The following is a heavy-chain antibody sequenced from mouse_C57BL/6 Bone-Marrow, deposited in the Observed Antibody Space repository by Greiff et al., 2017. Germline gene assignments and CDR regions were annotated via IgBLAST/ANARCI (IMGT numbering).Heavy chain of an antibody. Sequence: VQLQQSVAELVRPGASVKLSCTASGFNIKNTYMHWVKQRPEQGLEWIGRIDPANGNTKYAPKFQGKATLTADTSSNTAYLQLSSLTSEDTAIYYCARPFYDYAGFPYSFDYWGQGTTLTVSS. V-gene: IGHV14-3*01. J-gene: IGHJ2*01. CDR3: ARPFYDYAGFPYSFDY. CDR1: GFNIKNTY. CDR2: IDPANGNT. D-gene: IGHD2-4*01.